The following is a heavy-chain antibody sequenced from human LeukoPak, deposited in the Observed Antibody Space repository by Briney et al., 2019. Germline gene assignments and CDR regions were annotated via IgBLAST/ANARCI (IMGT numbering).Heavy chain of an antibody. D-gene: IGHD1-1*01. CDR3: TRGRRRDPTGSSYYYGMDV. V-gene: IGHV3-7*03. CDR2: TKQDGSET. CDR1: AFTFSRYW. Sequence: GGSLRLSCAASAFTFSRYWMSWVRQAPGKGLEWVANTKQDGSETYYVDSVKGRFTISRDNAKNSLHLQMNSLRAEDTAVYYCTRGRRRDPTGSSYYYGMDVWGRGTTVAVSS. J-gene: IGHJ6*02.